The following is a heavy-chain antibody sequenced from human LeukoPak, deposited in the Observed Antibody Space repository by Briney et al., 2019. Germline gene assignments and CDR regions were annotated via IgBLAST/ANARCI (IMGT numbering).Heavy chain of an antibody. D-gene: IGHD4-17*01. Sequence: PSETLSLTCTVSGGSISSYYWSWIRQPPWKGLEWIGYIYYSGSTNYNPSLKSRVTISVDTSKNQFSLKLSSVTAADTAVYYCARHIGDSRRVPFDYWGQGTLVTVSS. CDR2: IYYSGST. J-gene: IGHJ4*02. V-gene: IGHV4-59*08. CDR3: ARHIGDSRRVPFDY. CDR1: GGSISSYY.